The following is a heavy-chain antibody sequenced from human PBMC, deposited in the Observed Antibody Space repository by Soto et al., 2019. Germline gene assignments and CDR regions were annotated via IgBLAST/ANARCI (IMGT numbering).Heavy chain of an antibody. Sequence: EVLLVESGGGLVKPGGSLRLSCAASGFTFSSYSMMWVRQAPGKGLEWVSLLSSSSSYIYFADSLKGRFTISRDNAKNSLYLQMNSLRAEDTAVYYCARVGYSSGGLPDYWGQGTLVTVSS. J-gene: IGHJ4*02. V-gene: IGHV3-21*01. CDR1: GFTFSSYS. CDR2: LSSSSSYI. D-gene: IGHD6-19*01. CDR3: ARVGYSSGGLPDY.